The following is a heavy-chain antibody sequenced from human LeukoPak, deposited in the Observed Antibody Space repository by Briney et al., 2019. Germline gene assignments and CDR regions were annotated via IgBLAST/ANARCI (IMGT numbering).Heavy chain of an antibody. CDR2: IYSGGST. V-gene: IGHV3-66*01. Sequence: PGGSLRLSCAPSGFTVSSNYMSWVRQAPGKGLEWVSVIYSGGSTYYADSVKGRFTISRDNSKNTLYLQMNSLRAEDTAVYYCARDHAFYCSSTSCLHYYYYGMDVWGQGTTVTVSS. D-gene: IGHD2-2*01. CDR3: ARDHAFYCSSTSCLHYYYYGMDV. CDR1: GFTVSSNY. J-gene: IGHJ6*02.